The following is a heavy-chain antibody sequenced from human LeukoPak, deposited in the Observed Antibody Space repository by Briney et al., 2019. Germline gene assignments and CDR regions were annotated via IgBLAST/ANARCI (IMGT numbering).Heavy chain of an antibody. CDR3: AKELTGDYGMDV. D-gene: IGHD7-27*01. CDR2: IKSKTDGGTT. J-gene: IGHJ6*02. CDR1: GFTFSNAW. Sequence: KPGGSLRLSCAASGFTFSNAWMSWVRQAPGKGLEWVGRIKSKTDGGTTDYAAPVKGRFTISRDDSKNTLYLQMNSLRAEDTAVYYCAKELTGDYGMDVWGQGTTVTVSS. V-gene: IGHV3-15*01.